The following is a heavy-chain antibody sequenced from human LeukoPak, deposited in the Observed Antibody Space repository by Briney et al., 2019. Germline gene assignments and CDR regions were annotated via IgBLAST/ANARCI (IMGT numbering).Heavy chain of an antibody. V-gene: IGHV3-53*01. CDR1: GFTVSSNY. Sequence: GGSLRLSCAASGFTVSSNYMSWVRQAPGKGLEWVSVIYSGGSTYYADSVKGRFTISRDNSKNTLYLQMNSLRAEDTAVYYCTTGVVYSYGFQDFDYWGQGTLVTVSS. J-gene: IGHJ4*02. D-gene: IGHD5-18*01. CDR3: TTGVVYSYGFQDFDY. CDR2: IYSGGST.